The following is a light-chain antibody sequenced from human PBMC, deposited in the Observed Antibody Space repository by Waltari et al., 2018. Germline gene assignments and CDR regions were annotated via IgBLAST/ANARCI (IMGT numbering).Light chain of an antibody. V-gene: IGLV1-47*01. CDR3: AAWDDSLIGWV. J-gene: IGLJ3*02. CDR2: KNN. Sequence: QSVLSQPPSASGTPGQRVTISCSGSSSNIGGNYVYWYQQLPGTAPKLLIYKNNPRPSAFPYRFSGSKSGSSVSLAISGLRSEDEADYYCAAWDDSLIGWVFGGGTKLTVL. CDR1: SSNIGGNY.